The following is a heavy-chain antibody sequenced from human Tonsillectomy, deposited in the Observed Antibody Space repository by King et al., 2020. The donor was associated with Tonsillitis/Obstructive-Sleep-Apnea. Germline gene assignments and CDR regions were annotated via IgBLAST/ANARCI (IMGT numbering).Heavy chain of an antibody. V-gene: IGHV4-59*08. D-gene: IGHD3-3*01. CDR3: ASHSGGFWSGLRPHYFDY. J-gene: IGHJ4*02. Sequence: QLQLQESGPGLVKPSETLSLTCTVSGGSISNYYWSWIRQPPGKGLEWVGYIYYSGSTNYNPSLKSRVTISVDTSKNQFSLRLSSVTAADTAVYYCASHSGGFWSGLRPHYFDYWGQGTLVTVSS. CDR2: IYYSGST. CDR1: GGSISNYY.